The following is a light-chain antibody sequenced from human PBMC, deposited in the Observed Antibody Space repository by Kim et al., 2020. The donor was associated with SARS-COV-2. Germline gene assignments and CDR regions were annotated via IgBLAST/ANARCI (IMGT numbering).Light chain of an antibody. CDR2: DVS. J-gene: IGLJ2*01. CDR3: AAYTTSDTLV. Sequence: GQSITTSCTGTNSDVGAYNYVSWYQQFPDKAPTLLTFDVSKRPSGVSNRFSGSKSGNTASLTISGVQAEDEADYYCAAYTTSDTLVFGGGTQLTVL. V-gene: IGLV2-14*03. CDR1: NSDVGAYNY.